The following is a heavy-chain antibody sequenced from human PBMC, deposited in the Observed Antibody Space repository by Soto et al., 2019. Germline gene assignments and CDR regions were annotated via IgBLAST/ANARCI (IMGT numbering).Heavy chain of an antibody. CDR3: ARRGEYYDSSGLTPHNGADSYYYYYGMDV. V-gene: IGHV5-51*01. CDR2: IYPRDSDT. D-gene: IGHD3-22*01. CDR1: GYGFTRYW. J-gene: IGHJ6*02. Sequence: PGESLKISCKGSGYGFTRYWIGWVRQMPGKGLEWMGIIYPRDSDTRYSPSFQGQVTISADKSISTAYLPWSSLKASDTAMYYFARRGEYYDSSGLTPHNGADSYYYYYGMDVWGQGTTVTVSS.